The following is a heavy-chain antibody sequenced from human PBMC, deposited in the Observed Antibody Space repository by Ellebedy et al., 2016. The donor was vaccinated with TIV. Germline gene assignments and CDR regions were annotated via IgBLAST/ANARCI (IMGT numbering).Heavy chain of an antibody. CDR2: VNNDGSNT. J-gene: IGHJ6*02. CDR1: GFTFSNHW. D-gene: IGHD2-2*01. CDR3: VRGSSIYAMDV. Sequence: GGSLRLXXAASGFTFSNHWMFWVRQAPGMGLVWVSRVNNDGSNTLYADSVKGRFTISRGNAKNTLYLQMNSLRAEDTAVYFCVRGSSIYAMDVWGQGTTVTVSS. V-gene: IGHV3-74*01.